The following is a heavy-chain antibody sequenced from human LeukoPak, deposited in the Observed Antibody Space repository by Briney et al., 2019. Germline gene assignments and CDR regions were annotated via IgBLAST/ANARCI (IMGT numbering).Heavy chain of an antibody. CDR2: ISRSSSSI. D-gene: IGHD5-24*01. CDR3: ARDRAGRFNDGFDI. Sequence: PGGSLRLSCAASGFIFNTHSMHWVRQAPGKGLEGVSAISRSSSSIKYADSVKGRFTISRDDDKNSLYLQMNSLRAEDTAVYYCARDRAGRFNDGFDIWGQGTMVTVPS. CDR1: GFIFNTHS. J-gene: IGHJ3*02. V-gene: IGHV3-21*01.